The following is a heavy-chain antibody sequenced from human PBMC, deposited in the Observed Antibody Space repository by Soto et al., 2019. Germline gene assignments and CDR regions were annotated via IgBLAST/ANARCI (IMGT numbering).Heavy chain of an antibody. CDR3: ARDRLLRDGYNFYYYGMDV. CDR1: GGTFSSYA. D-gene: IGHD5-12*01. J-gene: IGHJ6*02. V-gene: IGHV1-69*01. Sequence: QVQLVQSGAEVKKPGSSVKVSCKASGGTFSSYAISWVRQAPGQGLEWMGGIIPIFGTANYAQKFQGRVTITADESTSTAYMELSSLRSEDTAVYYCARDRLLRDGYNFYYYGMDVWGQRTTVTVSS. CDR2: IIPIFGTA.